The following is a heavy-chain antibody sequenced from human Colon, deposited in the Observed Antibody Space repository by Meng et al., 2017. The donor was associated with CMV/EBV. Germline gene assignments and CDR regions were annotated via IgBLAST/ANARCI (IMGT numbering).Heavy chain of an antibody. CDR1: GYTFTANH. Sequence: QGQLVQCGTEGKKPGASVKVSCKTSGYTFTANHLHWVRQAPGQGLEWMGWIYPQDGGTYFAQKFQDRVTLTRDTSITTAYMELSGLTSDDTAIYYCVRESWYFDFWGEGTLVTVSS. J-gene: IGHJ4*02. V-gene: IGHV1-2*02. CDR3: VRESWYFDF. CDR2: IYPQDGGT. D-gene: IGHD6-13*01.